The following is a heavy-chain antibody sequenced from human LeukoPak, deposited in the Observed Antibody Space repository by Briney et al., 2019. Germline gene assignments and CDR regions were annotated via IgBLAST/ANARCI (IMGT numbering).Heavy chain of an antibody. CDR2: ISSSGSTI. J-gene: IGHJ4*02. CDR3: ARDRALYDSRRGYYYTEDDY. V-gene: IGHV3-48*04. CDR1: GFTFSSYA. D-gene: IGHD3-22*01. Sequence: GGSLRLSCAASGFTFSSYAMSWVRQAPGKGLEWVSYISSSGSTIYYADSVKGRFTISRDNAKNSLYLQMNSLRAEDTAVYYCARDRALYDSRRGYYYTEDDYWGQGTLVTVSS.